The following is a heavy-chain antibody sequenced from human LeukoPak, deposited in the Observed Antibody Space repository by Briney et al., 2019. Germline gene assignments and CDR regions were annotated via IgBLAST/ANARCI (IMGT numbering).Heavy chain of an antibody. CDR2: IYHSGST. Sequence: SETLSLTCTVSGYSISSGYYWGWIRQPPGKGLEWIGSIYHSGSTYYNPSLKSRVTISVDTSKNQFSLKLSSVTAADTAVYYCARVAVAGTNDFDYWGQGTLVTVSS. V-gene: IGHV4-38-2*02. CDR3: ARVAVAGTNDFDY. CDR1: GYSISSGYY. D-gene: IGHD6-19*01. J-gene: IGHJ4*02.